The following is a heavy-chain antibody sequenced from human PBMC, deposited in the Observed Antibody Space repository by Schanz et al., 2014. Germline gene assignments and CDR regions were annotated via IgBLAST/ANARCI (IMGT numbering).Heavy chain of an antibody. CDR1: GFTFSSYW. D-gene: IGHD6-19*01. CDR3: AKCIGWYGRCAFDI. J-gene: IGHJ3*02. Sequence: EVQLVESGGGLVKPGGSLRLSCAASGFTFSSYWMHWVRQATGKGLVWVSRIDRDGSRTNYADSVKGRFTISRDNAKNSLYLEMTSLRGEDTAVYYCAKCIGWYGRCAFDIWGQGTMVTVSS. V-gene: IGHV3-74*01. CDR2: IDRDGSRT.